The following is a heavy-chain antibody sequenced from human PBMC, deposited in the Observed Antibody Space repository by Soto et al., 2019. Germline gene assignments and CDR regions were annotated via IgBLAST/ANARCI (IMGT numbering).Heavy chain of an antibody. J-gene: IGHJ4*02. CDR1: GFPFRRYA. D-gene: IGHD6-13*01. CDR3: AYRSIPFEY. CDR2: ISGSDGST. V-gene: IGHV3-23*01. Sequence: VGSRLLPCIASGFPFRRYAMGWTRQAPGKGLEWDSEISGSDGSTYYADSVQGQYALSRDNSKSTLCLQMNSLRAEDTAVYYCAYRSIPFEYWGQRDLVTVSS.